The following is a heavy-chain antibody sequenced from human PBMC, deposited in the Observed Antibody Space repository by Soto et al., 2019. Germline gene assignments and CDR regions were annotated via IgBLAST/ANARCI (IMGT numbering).Heavy chain of an antibody. CDR2: ISYDGSNT. CDR1: GFTFSSYG. CDR3: AKDGRLSGGYYISSSYYFDY. J-gene: IGHJ4*02. Sequence: QVQLVESGGGVVQPGRSLRLSCLASGFTFSSYGMHWVRQAPGKGLEWVAIISYDGSNTYYADSVKGRFTISRDNSKNTLYLQMNRLRCEDTSVYYCAKDGRLSGGYYISSSYYFDYWGQGTLVIVSS. V-gene: IGHV3-30*18. D-gene: IGHD1-26*01.